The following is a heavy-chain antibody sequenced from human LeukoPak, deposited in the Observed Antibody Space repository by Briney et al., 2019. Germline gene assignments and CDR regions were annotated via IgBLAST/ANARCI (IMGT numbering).Heavy chain of an antibody. J-gene: IGHJ4*02. CDR3: ARHFDHPTAYFDS. D-gene: IGHD1-14*01. CDR2: IYSGGMT. V-gene: IGHV4-39*01. CDR1: GGPISSGDYY. Sequence: SETLSLTCTVTGGPISSGDYYWSWLRQPPGKGLELIASIYSGGMTFYSPSLKSRLTISADTSRNHFSLRLSSVTAADTALYFCARHFDHPTAYFDSWGQGSLVTVSS.